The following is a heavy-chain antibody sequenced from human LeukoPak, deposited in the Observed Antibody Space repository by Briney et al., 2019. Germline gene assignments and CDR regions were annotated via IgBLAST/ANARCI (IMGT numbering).Heavy chain of an antibody. D-gene: IGHD4-11*01. Sequence: GGSLRLSCAASGFTFSSYWMHWVRQAPGKGLAWVSGINSDGSSRRYADSVKGRFTISRDNAKNTMYLQMNSLRAEDTAVYYCLGDDYTGGQGTLVTVSS. J-gene: IGHJ4*02. CDR2: INSDGSSR. CDR3: LGDDYT. CDR1: GFTFSSYW. V-gene: IGHV3-74*01.